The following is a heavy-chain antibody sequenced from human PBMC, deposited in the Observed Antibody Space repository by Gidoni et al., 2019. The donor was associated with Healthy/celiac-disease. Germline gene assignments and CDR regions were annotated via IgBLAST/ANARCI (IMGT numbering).Heavy chain of an antibody. V-gene: IGHV3-21*01. Sequence: EVQLVESGGGLFKPGGSLRLSCAASGFTFGSYSMNWVRQAPGKGLEWVSSISSSSSYIYYADSVKGRFTISRDNAKNSLYLQMNSLRAEDTAVYYCARESEYCGGDCYPDYWGQGTLVTVSS. CDR3: ARESEYCGGDCYPDY. D-gene: IGHD2-21*02. J-gene: IGHJ4*02. CDR2: ISSSSSYI. CDR1: GFTFGSYS.